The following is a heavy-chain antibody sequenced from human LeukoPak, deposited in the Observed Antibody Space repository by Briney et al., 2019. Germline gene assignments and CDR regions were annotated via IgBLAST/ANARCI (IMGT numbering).Heavy chain of an antibody. Sequence: SVKVSCTASGGTFSSYAISWVRQAPGQGLEWMGGIIPIFGTANYAQKFQGRVTITTDESTGTAYMELSSLRSEDTAVYYCASNSSPYYYYMDVWGKGTTVTVSS. J-gene: IGHJ6*03. CDR3: ASNSSPYYYYMDV. CDR2: IIPIFGTA. V-gene: IGHV1-69*05. CDR1: GGTFSSYA. D-gene: IGHD6-13*01.